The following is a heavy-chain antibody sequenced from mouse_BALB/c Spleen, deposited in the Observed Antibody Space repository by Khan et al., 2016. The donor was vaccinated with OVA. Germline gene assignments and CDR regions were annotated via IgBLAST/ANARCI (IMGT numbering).Heavy chain of an antibody. Sequence: VELVESGAELARPGASVKLSCKASGYTFTDYYINWVKQRTGQGLEWIGEISPGSGDTYYNEKFKGKATLTADKSSSTAYMQLNGLTSEDSAVYFCARRNYFGYTFAYWGQGTLVTVSA. J-gene: IGHJ3*01. CDR1: GYTFTDYY. CDR3: ARRNYFGYTFAY. CDR2: ISPGSGDT. V-gene: IGHV1-77*01. D-gene: IGHD1-2*01.